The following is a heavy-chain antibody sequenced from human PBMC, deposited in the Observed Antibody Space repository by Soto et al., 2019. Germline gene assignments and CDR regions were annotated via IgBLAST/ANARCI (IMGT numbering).Heavy chain of an antibody. V-gene: IGHV3-23*01. J-gene: IGHJ4*01. D-gene: IGHD1-26*01. CDR1: GFTFSTYT. Sequence: GGSLRLSCAASGFTFSTYTMTWVRQAPGKGLEWVSSVGGSGDGTYYADSVKGRFTISRDNSKNTLYLQMNSLRAEDTAIYYCAKRREVTLVLLSVDQRGHATRVPVS. CDR2: VGGSGDGT. CDR3: AKRREVTLVLLSVDQ.